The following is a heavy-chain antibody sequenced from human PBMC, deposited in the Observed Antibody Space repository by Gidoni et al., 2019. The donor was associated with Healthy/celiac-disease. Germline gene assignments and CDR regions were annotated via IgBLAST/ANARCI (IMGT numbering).Heavy chain of an antibody. J-gene: IGHJ4*02. CDR1: GYSFTSYW. Sequence: EVQLVRPGGEEKKPGGSLKLYCKGSGYSFTSYWFGWVRQMPGKGLEWMGIIYPGDSDTRYSPSFQGQVTISADKSISTAYLQWSSLKASDTAMYYCARLAGGYYYGSGSYPDYWGQGTLVTVSS. CDR3: ARLAGGYYYGSGSYPDY. D-gene: IGHD3-10*01. V-gene: IGHV5-51*01. CDR2: IYPGDSDT.